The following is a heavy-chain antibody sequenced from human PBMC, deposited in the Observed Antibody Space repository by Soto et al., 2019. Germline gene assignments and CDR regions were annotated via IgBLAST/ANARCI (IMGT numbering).Heavy chain of an antibody. J-gene: IGHJ4*02. D-gene: IGHD3-16*02. CDR1: GFTFSNAW. CDR3: TTEGPAIYDYVWGSYRYY. V-gene: IGHV3-15*01. CDR2: IKSKTDGGTT. Sequence: WGSLRLSCAASGFTFSNAWMSWVRQAPGKGLEWVGRIKSKTDGGTTDYAAPVKGRFTISRDDSKNTLYLQMNSLKTEDQAVYYCTTEGPAIYDYVWGSYRYYWGQGTLVTVSS.